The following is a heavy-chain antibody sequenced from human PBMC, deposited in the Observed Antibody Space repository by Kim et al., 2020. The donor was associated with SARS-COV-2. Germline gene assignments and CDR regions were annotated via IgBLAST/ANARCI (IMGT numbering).Heavy chain of an antibody. CDR3: ARDPYYGSSGYLDY. J-gene: IGHJ4*02. D-gene: IGHD3-22*01. V-gene: IGHV3-30*07. Sequence: ADSMKGRFTTARDNSKNTQYLQMNSLRAEDTAVYYCARDPYYGSSGYLDYWGQGTLVTVSS.